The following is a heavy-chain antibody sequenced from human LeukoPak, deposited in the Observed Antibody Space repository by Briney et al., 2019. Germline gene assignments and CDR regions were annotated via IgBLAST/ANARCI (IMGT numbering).Heavy chain of an antibody. D-gene: IGHD2-15*01. CDR1: GGSFSGYY. Sequence: SETLSLTCAVYGGSFSGYYWSWIRQPPGKGLEWIGEINHSGSTNYNPSLKSRVTISVDTSKNQFSLKLSSVTAADTAVYYCARPVSCSGGSCWHFDYWGQGTLVTVSS. J-gene: IGHJ4*02. CDR2: INHSGST. CDR3: ARPVSCSGGSCWHFDY. V-gene: IGHV4-34*01.